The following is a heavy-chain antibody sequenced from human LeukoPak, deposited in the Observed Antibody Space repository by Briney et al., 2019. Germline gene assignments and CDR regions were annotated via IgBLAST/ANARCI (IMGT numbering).Heavy chain of an antibody. D-gene: IGHD1-14*01. V-gene: IGHV3-74*01. CDR1: GFTFSSYY. Sequence: GGSLRLSCAASGFTFSSYYMHWVRQAPGKGLVWVSRINSDGSTTSYADSVKGRFTISRDNAKSTLYLQMNSLRAEDTAVYYCASGNYYGMDVWGQGTTVTVSS. CDR2: INSDGSTT. CDR3: ASGNYYGMDV. J-gene: IGHJ6*02.